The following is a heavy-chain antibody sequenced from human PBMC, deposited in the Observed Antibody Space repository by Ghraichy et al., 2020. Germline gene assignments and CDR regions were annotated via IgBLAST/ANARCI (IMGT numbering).Heavy chain of an antibody. D-gene: IGHD3-10*01. CDR3: SKPGYGSGQPDGLDV. Sequence: TCAASGFTFSTYVMTWVRQAPGEGLEWVSRISGSGGGTYYADSVKGRFTISRDNSKNTLYLQMNSLRAEDTAVYYCSKPGYGSGQPDGLDVWGQGTTVTVSS. CDR1: GFTFSTYV. J-gene: IGHJ6*02. CDR2: ISGSGGGT. V-gene: IGHV3-23*01.